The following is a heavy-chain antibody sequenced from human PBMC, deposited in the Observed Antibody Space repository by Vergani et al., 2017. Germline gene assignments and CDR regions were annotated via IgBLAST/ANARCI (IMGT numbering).Heavy chain of an antibody. J-gene: IGHJ4*02. Sequence: EVQLVESGGGLVQPGGSLRLSCAASGFTFSSYEMNWVRQAPGKGLEWVSYISSSGSTIYYADSVKGRFTISRDNAKNSLYLQMNSLRAEDTAVYYGARESYTGCSSTSCYPFDYWGQGTLVTVSS. CDR2: ISSSGSTI. D-gene: IGHD2-2*01. CDR3: ARESYTGCSSTSCYPFDY. V-gene: IGHV3-48*03. CDR1: GFTFSSYE.